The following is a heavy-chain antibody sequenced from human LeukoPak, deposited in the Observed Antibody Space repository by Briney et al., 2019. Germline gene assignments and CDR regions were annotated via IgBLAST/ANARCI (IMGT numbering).Heavy chain of an antibody. J-gene: IGHJ6*02. V-gene: IGHV3-21*01. CDR2: ISRGSDYI. CDR1: GFTFSTYS. CDR3: ARGPKHAGRYDSSGYYHRGYYGMDV. D-gene: IGHD3-22*01. Sequence: GGSLRLSCAGSGFTFSTYSMNWVRQAPGKRLEWVSTISRGSDYIKYADSVKGRFTVSRDNAKKSLHLQMNSLRPEDTAVYYCARGPKHAGRYDSSGYYHRGYYGMDVWGQGTTVTVSS.